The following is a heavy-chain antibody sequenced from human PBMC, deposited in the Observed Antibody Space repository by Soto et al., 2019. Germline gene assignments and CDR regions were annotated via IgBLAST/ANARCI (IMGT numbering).Heavy chain of an antibody. CDR1: GDSMTTYY. D-gene: IGHD3-10*01. Sequence: SETLSLTCSVSGDSMTTYYWTWIRQAPGKGLEWIGYVYDSGSTNSNPSLKSRVTISLDPSNSQFSLKLTSVAAADTAVYYCARSFTYGAQRFDYWGQGALVTVS. J-gene: IGHJ4*02. V-gene: IGHV4-59*01. CDR3: ARSFTYGAQRFDY. CDR2: VYDSGST.